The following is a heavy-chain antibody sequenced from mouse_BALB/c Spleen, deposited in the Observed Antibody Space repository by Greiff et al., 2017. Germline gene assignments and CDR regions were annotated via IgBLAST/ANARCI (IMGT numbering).Heavy chain of an antibody. CDR1: GFTFSSYA. V-gene: IGHV5-9-4*01. CDR2: ISSGGSYT. CDR3: ARAHGNYFAMDY. Sequence: EVKLVESGGGLVKPGGSLKLSCAASGFTFSSYAMSWVRQSPEKRLEWVAEISSGGSYTYYPDTVTGRFTISRDNAKNTLYLEMSSLRSEDTAMYDYARAHGNYFAMDYWGAGTSVTVAS. J-gene: IGHJ4*01. D-gene: IGHD2-1*01.